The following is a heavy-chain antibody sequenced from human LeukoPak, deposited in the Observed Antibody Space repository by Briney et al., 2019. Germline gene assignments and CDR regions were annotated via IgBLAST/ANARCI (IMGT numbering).Heavy chain of an antibody. CDR1: GFTFSSYW. J-gene: IGHJ3*02. CDR3: VREYSSSSGRAFDI. V-gene: IGHV3-74*01. CDR2: VSTDGSST. Sequence: GGSLRLSCAASGFTFSSYWMHWVRQAPGKGLVWVSRVSTDGSSTNSADSVKGRFTISRDNAKNTLYLQMNSLRAEDTAVYYCVREYSSSSGRAFDIWGQGTMVTVSP. D-gene: IGHD6-6*01.